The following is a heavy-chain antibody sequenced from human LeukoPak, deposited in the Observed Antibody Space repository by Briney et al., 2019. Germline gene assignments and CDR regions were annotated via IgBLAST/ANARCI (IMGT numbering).Heavy chain of an antibody. CDR2: ISSTGGTT. V-gene: IGHV3-23*01. CDR3: AKDQGFHDGSGVS. Sequence: PGGTLRLSCAASGFTFSSYGMSWVRQAPGKGLEWVSSISSTGGTTYYADSVKGRFTISRDNFKDTLSLQMNSLGAEDTALYYCAKDQGFHDGSGVSWGQGTLVTVSS. D-gene: IGHD3-22*01. CDR1: GFTFSSYG. J-gene: IGHJ5*02.